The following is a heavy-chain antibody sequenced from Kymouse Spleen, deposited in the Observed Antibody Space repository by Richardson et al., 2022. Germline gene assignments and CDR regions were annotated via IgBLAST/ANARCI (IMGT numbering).Heavy chain of an antibody. D-gene: IGHD3-10*01. V-gene: IGHV4-34*01. Sequence: QVQLQQWGAGLLKPSETLSLTCAVYGGSFSGYYWSWIRQPPGKGLEWIGEINHSGSTNYNPSLKSRVTISVDTSKNQFSLKLSSVTAADTAVYYCAREGDYYGSGSYRSYYFDYWGQGTLVTVSS. CDR1: GGSFSGYY. J-gene: IGHJ4*02. CDR2: INHSGST. CDR3: AREGDYYGSGSYRSYYFDY.